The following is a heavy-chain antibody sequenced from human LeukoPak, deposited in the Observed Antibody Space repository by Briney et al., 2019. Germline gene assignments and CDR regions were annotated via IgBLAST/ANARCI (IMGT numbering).Heavy chain of an antibody. J-gene: IGHJ4*02. D-gene: IGHD3-22*01. V-gene: IGHV3-33*06. CDR1: GFTFSSYG. CDR3: AKDLDHYDSSGYYDY. Sequence: GRSLRLSCAASGFTFSSYGMHWVRQAPGKGLEWVAVIWYDGSNKYYADSVKVRFTISRDNSKNTLYLQMNSLRAEDTAVYYCAKDLDHYDSSGYYDYWGQGTLVTVSS. CDR2: IWYDGSNK.